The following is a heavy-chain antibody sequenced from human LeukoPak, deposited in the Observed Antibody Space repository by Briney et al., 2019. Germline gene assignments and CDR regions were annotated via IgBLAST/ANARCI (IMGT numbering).Heavy chain of an antibody. J-gene: IGHJ3*02. Sequence: ASVKVSCKASGYIFTGYYLHWLRQAPGQGLEWMGWLNPNNGGTNYAQKFQGRVTMTRDTSISTAYMELTRLRSDDTAVYYCAYRGSQQLVLFGAFDIWGQGTMVTVSS. CDR3: AYRGSQQLVLFGAFDI. CDR1: GYIFTGYY. V-gene: IGHV1-2*02. CDR2: LNPNNGGT. D-gene: IGHD6-13*01.